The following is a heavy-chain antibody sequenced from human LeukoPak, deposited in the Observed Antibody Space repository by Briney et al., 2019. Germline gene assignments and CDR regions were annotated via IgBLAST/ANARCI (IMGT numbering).Heavy chain of an antibody. CDR2: ISYDGSNK. D-gene: IGHD6-19*01. CDR3: ATAYSSGWADY. J-gene: IGHJ4*02. CDR1: GINFSGYA. V-gene: IGHV3-30*04. Sequence: PGGSLRLSCAPPGINFSGYAMHWVREAPGKGLEWVAIISYDGSNKNYADALKGRLTTSRNNSNNMLFLQLNSLRTDDTAVYFCATAYSSGWADYWGQGTLVTVSS.